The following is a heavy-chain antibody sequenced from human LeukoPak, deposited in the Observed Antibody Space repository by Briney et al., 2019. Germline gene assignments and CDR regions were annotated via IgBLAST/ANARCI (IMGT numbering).Heavy chain of an antibody. J-gene: IGHJ4*02. CDR2: INPSGGST. V-gene: IGHV1-46*01. D-gene: IGHD3-22*01. CDR1: GYTFTSYY. CDR3: ARGRDVRITMTALDY. Sequence: ASVKVSCKASGYTFTSYYMHWVRQAPGQGLEWMGIINPSGGSTSYAQKFQGRVTMTRDMSTSTVYMDLSSLRSDDTAVYYRARGRDVRITMTALDYWGQGSLVTVSS.